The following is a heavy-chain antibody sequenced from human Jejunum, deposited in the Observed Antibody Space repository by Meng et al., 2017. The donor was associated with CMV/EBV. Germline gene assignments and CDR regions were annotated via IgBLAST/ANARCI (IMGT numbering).Heavy chain of an antibody. CDR1: GFTFVIYG. J-gene: IGHJ4*02. V-gene: IGHV3-30*02. D-gene: IGHD6-13*01. Sequence: VTSGFTFVIYGMHWVRQAPGKGLEWVAFIRYDGSHQDYADSVKGRFTISRDNSKSTVYLEMNSLRVEDTAVYFCAKVGSGWWGIDIWGQGTLVTVSS. CDR2: IRYDGSHQ. CDR3: AKVGSGWWGIDI.